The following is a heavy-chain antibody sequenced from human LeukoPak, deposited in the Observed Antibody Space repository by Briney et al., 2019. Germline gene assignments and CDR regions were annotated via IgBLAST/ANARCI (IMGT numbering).Heavy chain of an antibody. CDR3: ARWSGSFPDYYYYGMDV. Sequence: GASVKVSCKASGGTFSSYAISWVRQAPGQGLEWMGRIIPILGIANYAQKFQGRVTITADKSTSTAYMELSSLRSEDTAVYYCARWSGSFPDYYYYGMDVWGQGTTVTVSS. V-gene: IGHV1-69*04. J-gene: IGHJ6*02. CDR1: GGTFSSYA. D-gene: IGHD3-10*01. CDR2: IIPILGIA.